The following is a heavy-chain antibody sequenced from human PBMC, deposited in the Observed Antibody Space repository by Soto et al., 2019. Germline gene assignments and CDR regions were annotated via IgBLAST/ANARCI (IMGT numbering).Heavy chain of an antibody. J-gene: IGHJ2*01. CDR1: GFTFSSYW. CDR2: INSDGSTI. D-gene: IGHD2-21*02. Sequence: EVQLVESGGGLVQPGGSLRLSCSASGFTFSSYWMHWVRQAPGKGLVWVSRINSDGSTISYADSVKGRFTISRDNAKNTLYLQMNNLSAEDTAVYDCARVGTVNCYFDLWGRGTLVTVSS. V-gene: IGHV3-74*01. CDR3: ARVGTVNCYFDL.